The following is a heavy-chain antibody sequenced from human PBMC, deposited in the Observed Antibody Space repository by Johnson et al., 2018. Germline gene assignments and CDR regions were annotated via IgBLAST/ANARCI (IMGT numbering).Heavy chain of an antibody. CDR2: ISHEDITK. J-gene: IGHJ3*02. D-gene: IGHD6-19*01. CDR3: AREKDSSGRAGSFPI. Sequence: QVQLVQSGGGVVQPGTSLRLSCGVSGVTLSTSIIHWVRQAPGKGLEWVARISHEDITKSYGDSAKDRFTISSDTSKNTVYLQMNSLRVEDTAVYYCAREKDSSGRAGSFPIWGQGTMVTVSP. CDR1: GVTLSTSI. V-gene: IGHV3-30*03.